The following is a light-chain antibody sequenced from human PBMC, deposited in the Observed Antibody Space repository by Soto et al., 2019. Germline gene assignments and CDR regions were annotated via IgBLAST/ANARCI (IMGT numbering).Light chain of an antibody. J-gene: IGKJ2*01. V-gene: IGKV3-11*01. Sequence: EIVLTQSPATLSFSPGERATLSCRASQSVGNYLEWFQQKPGQAPRLLIYTASNRATGIPPRFSGSGSGTDFTLTISSLEPEDSAVYYCQQRSNWPRTFGQGTKLEI. CDR2: TAS. CDR1: QSVGNY. CDR3: QQRSNWPRT.